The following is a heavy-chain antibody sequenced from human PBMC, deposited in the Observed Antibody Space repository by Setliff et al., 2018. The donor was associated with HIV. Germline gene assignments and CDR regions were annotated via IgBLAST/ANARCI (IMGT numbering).Heavy chain of an antibody. CDR1: GFTFSSHW. CDR2: IKSDGSST. J-gene: IGHJ3*02. D-gene: IGHD4-17*01. V-gene: IGHV3-74*01. CDR3: AREDVTTSGLDI. Sequence: GGSLRLSCAASGFTFSSHWMHWVRQAPGKGLVWVSRIKSDGSSTAYADSVKGRFTISRDNAKGTLYLQMNSLRVEDTAVYYCAREDVTTSGLDIWGQGTMVTVSS.